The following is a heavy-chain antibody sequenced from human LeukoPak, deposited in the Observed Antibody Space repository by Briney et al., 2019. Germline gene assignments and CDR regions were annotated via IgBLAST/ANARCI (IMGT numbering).Heavy chain of an antibody. CDR3: ARMTGYYGGFDY. V-gene: IGHV4-59*01. CDR2: IYYSGST. D-gene: IGHD3-9*01. CDR1: GGSISSYY. J-gene: IGHJ4*02. Sequence: SETLSLTCTVSGGSISSYYGRWVRQAPGKGPEWVGYIYYSGSTNYNPSLKSRATISVDTSKNQFSLKVSSATAADTAVYYCARMTGYYGGFDYWGQGTLVTVSS.